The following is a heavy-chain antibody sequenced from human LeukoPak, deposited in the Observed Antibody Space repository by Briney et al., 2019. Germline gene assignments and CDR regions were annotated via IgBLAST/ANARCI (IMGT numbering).Heavy chain of an antibody. V-gene: IGHV4-4*09. Sequence: SENLSLTCTVFGGSICSYYWSWICPPPGKGRGWIGYIYTSASTNNNPSLKSRVTISVDTSKNQCSLKLSSVTAADTAVYYCARHAGQVLPTGWFDPWGQGTLVTVSS. CDR2: IYTSAST. D-gene: IGHD4/OR15-4a*01. CDR1: GGSICSYY. J-gene: IGHJ5*02. CDR3: ARHAGQVLPTGWFDP.